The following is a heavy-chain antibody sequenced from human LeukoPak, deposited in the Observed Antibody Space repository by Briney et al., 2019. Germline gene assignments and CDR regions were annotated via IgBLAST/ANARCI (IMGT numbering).Heavy chain of an antibody. D-gene: IGHD4-11*01. CDR3: AKSYFDYSTYYSYYFNL. V-gene: IGHV4-4*09. Sequence: SETLSLTCTVSGGSISGGYWSWIRQPPGRGLEWIGYVYTSGSTNYNPSLKSRVTISVDTSKSQFALNLSSVTAADTAVYYCAKSYFDYSTYYSYYFNLWGQGALVTVSS. J-gene: IGHJ4*02. CDR2: VYTSGST. CDR1: GGSISGGY.